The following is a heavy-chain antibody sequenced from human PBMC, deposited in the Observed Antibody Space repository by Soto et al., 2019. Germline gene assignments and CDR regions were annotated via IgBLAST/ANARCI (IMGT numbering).Heavy chain of an antibody. D-gene: IGHD5-18*01. J-gene: IGHJ6*02. Sequence: PSETLSLTCTVSGGSISGNEYYWTWIRQSPGKGLGWIGYIYNSGSTYYSGSTYYNPSLQSRVSISEDTSKNQFSLKLSSVTAADTAVHYCARAPPGRVDTYYYGLDVWGRGTTVTVSS. CDR2: IYNSGSTYYSGST. CDR1: GGSISGNEYY. V-gene: IGHV4-30-4*01. CDR3: ARAPPGRVDTYYYGLDV.